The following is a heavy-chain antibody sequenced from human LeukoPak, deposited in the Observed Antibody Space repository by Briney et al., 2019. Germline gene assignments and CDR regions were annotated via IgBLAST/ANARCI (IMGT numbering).Heavy chain of an antibody. CDR2: ISWDGGST. CDR1: GFTFDDYT. J-gene: IGHJ1*01. CDR3: AKDMSDGDFHFQH. D-gene: IGHD4-17*01. V-gene: IGHV3-43*01. Sequence: HPGGSLRLSCAASGFTFDDYTMHWVRQAPGKGLEWVSLISWDGGSTYFADSVKGRFTISRDNSKNSLYLQMNSLRTEDTALYYCAKDMSDGDFHFQHWGQGTLVTVSS.